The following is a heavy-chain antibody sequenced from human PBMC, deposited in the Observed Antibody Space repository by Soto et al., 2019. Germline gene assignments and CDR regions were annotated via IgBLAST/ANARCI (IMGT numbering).Heavy chain of an antibody. Sequence: QEQLVESGGGVVQPGRSLRLSCAASGFIFSNYGMHWVRQAPGKGLEWVAVIWYDGSNKYYADSVKGRFTISRDNDMDTLYLQMDSLRAEDTAVYYCARGLVSSGWEKSFYYGMDVWGQGTTVTVSS. D-gene: IGHD6-19*01. V-gene: IGHV3-33*01. CDR2: IWYDGSNK. CDR3: ARGLVSSGWEKSFYYGMDV. J-gene: IGHJ6*02. CDR1: GFIFSNYG.